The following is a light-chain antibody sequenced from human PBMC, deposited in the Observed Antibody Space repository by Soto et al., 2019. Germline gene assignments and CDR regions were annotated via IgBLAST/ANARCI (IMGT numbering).Light chain of an antibody. CDR3: SSSAGINNVI. J-gene: IGLJ1*01. V-gene: IGLV2-8*01. Sequence: QSVLTQPPSASGSPGQSVTISCTGTSSDVGGYDYVSWYQQQSGKAPKLIIYEVTKRPSGVPDRFSGSKSGNTASLTVSGLQAEDEADYYCSSSAGINNVIFGAGTKVTVL. CDR2: EVT. CDR1: SSDVGGYDY.